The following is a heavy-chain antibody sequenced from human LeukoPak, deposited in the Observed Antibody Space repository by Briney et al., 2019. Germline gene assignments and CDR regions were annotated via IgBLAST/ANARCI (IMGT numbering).Heavy chain of an antibody. D-gene: IGHD3-10*01. CDR2: IGDSGATT. CDR3: ASFHYYGSGAYYLPY. J-gene: IGHJ4*02. V-gene: IGHV3-23*01. Sequence: PGGSLRLSCAASGFTLSSYAMTWVRQAPGKGPEWVSDIGDSGATTYYADSVKGRFTISRDNSKNTLYLQMSSLRAEDTAVYFCASFHYYGSGAYYLPYWGQGTLVTVSS. CDR1: GFTLSSYA.